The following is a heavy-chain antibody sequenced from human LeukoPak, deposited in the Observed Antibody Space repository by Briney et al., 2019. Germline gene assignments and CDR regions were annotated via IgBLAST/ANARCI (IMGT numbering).Heavy chain of an antibody. Sequence: GGYLRLSCAASGFTFSSYWMSWVRQAPGKGLEWVANIKQDGSEKYYVDSVKGRFTISRDNAKNSLYLQMNSLRAEDTAVYYCARDGGTDYYGSGGSDYWGQGTLVTVSS. CDR3: ARDGGTDYYGSGGSDY. D-gene: IGHD3-10*01. CDR2: IKQDGSEK. CDR1: GFTFSSYW. J-gene: IGHJ4*02. V-gene: IGHV3-7*01.